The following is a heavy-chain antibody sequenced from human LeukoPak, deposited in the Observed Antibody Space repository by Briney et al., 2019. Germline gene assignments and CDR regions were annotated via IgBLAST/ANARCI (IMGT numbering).Heavy chain of an antibody. CDR1: GLPIAAFA. CDR2: ISGDGVST. Sequence: GGSLRLSCVASGLPIAAFAMHWVRQAPGKGLEWVSLISGDGVSTFYADSVKGRFSISRDNSKNSLYLEMNSLRTEDAAMYYCAKESGKFDYWGQGTLVGVSS. J-gene: IGHJ4*02. V-gene: IGHV3-43*02. CDR3: AKESGKFDY.